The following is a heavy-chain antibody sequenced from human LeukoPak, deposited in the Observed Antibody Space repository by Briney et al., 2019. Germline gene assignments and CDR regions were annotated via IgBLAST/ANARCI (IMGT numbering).Heavy chain of an antibody. CDR3: ARDKYNWNVGKFYYYGMDV. Sequence: GASVKVSCKASGGTFSSYAISWVRQAPGQGLEWMGGIIPIFGTANYAQKFQGRVTITADESTSTAYMELSSLRSEDTAVYYCARDKYNWNVGKFYYYGMDVWGQGTTVTVSS. CDR1: GGTFSSYA. D-gene: IGHD1-1*01. J-gene: IGHJ6*02. V-gene: IGHV1-69*13. CDR2: IIPIFGTA.